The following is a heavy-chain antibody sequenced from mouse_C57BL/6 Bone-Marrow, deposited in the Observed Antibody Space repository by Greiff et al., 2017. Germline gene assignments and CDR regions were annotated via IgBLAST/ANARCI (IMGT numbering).Heavy chain of an antibody. Sequence: EVQLVESGGDLVKPGGSLKLSCAASGFTFSSYGMSWVRQTPDKRLEWVATISSGGSYTYYPDSVKGRFTIPRDNAKNTLYLQMSSLKSEDTAMYYCARGGLRRAWFAYWGQGTLVTVSA. CDR3: ARGGLRRAWFAY. J-gene: IGHJ3*01. CDR2: ISSGGSYT. CDR1: GFTFSSYG. D-gene: IGHD2-2*01. V-gene: IGHV5-6*01.